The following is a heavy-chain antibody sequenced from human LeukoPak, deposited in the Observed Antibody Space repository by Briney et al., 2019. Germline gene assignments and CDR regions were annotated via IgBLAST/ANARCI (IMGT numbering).Heavy chain of an antibody. CDR2: INHSGST. CDR3: ARGSHGHVVVPAALDY. J-gene: IGHJ4*02. Sequence: SSETLSLTCAVYGGSFSGYYWSWIRQPPGKGLEWIGEINHSGSTNYNPSLKSRVTISVDTSKNQFSLKLSSVTAADTAVYYCARGSHGHVVVPAALDYWGQGTLVTVSS. V-gene: IGHV4-34*01. D-gene: IGHD2-2*01. CDR1: GGSFSGYY.